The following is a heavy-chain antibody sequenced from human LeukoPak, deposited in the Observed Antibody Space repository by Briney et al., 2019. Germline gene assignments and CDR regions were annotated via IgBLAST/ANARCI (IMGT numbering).Heavy chain of an antibody. J-gene: IGHJ6*02. Sequence: GASVKVSCKASGGTFSSYAISWVRQAPGQGLEWMGRIIPILGIANYAQKFQGRVTITADKSTSTAYMELSRLRSDDTAMYYCARVAGISSRDGDYYYGMDVWGQGTTVTVSS. CDR3: ARVAGISSRDGDYYYGMDV. D-gene: IGHD3-3*02. CDR2: IIPILGIA. CDR1: GGTFSSYA. V-gene: IGHV1-69*04.